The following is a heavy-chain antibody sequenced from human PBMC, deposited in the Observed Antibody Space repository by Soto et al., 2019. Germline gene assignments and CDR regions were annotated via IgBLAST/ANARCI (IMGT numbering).Heavy chain of an antibody. D-gene: IGHD3-10*01. CDR1: GFTFSSYA. J-gene: IGHJ4*02. Sequence: VGSLRLSCAASGFTFSSYAMSWVRQAPGKGLEWVSAISGSGGSTYYADSVKGRFTISRDNSKNTLYLQMNSLRAEDTAVYYCAKDRAYYYGSGSYPYYWGQGTLVTVSS. CDR3: AKDRAYYYGSGSYPYY. V-gene: IGHV3-23*01. CDR2: ISGSGGST.